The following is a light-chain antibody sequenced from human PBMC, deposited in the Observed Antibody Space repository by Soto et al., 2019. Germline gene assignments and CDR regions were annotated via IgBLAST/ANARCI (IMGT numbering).Light chain of an antibody. V-gene: IGKV3-15*01. CDR3: QQYNNWPPSII. J-gene: IGKJ5*01. CDR1: QSVSSH. CDR2: GAS. Sequence: EIVLTQSPASLSLSPGERATLSCRASQSVSSHLAWFQQRPGQAPRLLIYGASTRATDTPVRFRGSGSGTEFTLTISSLQSEDFAVYYCQQYNNWPPSIIFGQGTRLEIK.